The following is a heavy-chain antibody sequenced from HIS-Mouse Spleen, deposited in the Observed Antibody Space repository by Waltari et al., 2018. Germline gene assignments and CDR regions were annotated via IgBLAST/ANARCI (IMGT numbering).Heavy chain of an antibody. D-gene: IGHD6-6*01. Sequence: EVQLLESGGGLVQPGGSLRLSCPASGFTFSSYAMRWVRQAPGKGLEWVSAISGSGGSTYYADSVKGRFTISRDNSKNTLYLQMNSLRAEDTAVYYCAKAPLEQLVFDYWGQGTLVTVSS. CDR2: ISGSGGST. V-gene: IGHV3-23*01. CDR1: GFTFSSYA. J-gene: IGHJ4*02. CDR3: AKAPLEQLVFDY.